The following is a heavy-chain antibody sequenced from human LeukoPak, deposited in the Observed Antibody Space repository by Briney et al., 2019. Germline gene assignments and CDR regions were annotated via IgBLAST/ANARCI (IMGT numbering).Heavy chain of an antibody. J-gene: IGHJ4*02. CDR3: ARDRLDVRGRVIDY. CDR1: GFTFSSYW. V-gene: IGHV3-7*03. Sequence: SGGSLRLSCAASGFTFSSYWMSWVRQAPGKGLEWVANMKQDGSEKYYVDSVKGRFTISRDNAKNSLYLQMNSLRAEDTAVYYCARDRLDVRGRVIDYWGQGTLVTVSS. D-gene: IGHD3-10*01. CDR2: MKQDGSEK.